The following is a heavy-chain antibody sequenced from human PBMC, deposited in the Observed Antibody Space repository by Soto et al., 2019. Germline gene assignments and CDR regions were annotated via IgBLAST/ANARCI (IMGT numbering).Heavy chain of an antibody. D-gene: IGHD3-22*01. J-gene: IGHJ4*02. CDR3: ARQFDSDTSGYYYAY. CDR2: IMPIFGSA. V-gene: IGHV1-69*01. CDR1: GGTLSTNT. Sequence: QVQLVQSGAEVKKPGSSVKVSCKASGGTLSTNTISWVRQAPGQGLEWMGGIMPIFGSANYAQKFQGRVTITADEYTRTVYMELSRLRSEDTAVYYCARQFDSDTSGYYYAYWGQGTLFTVSS.